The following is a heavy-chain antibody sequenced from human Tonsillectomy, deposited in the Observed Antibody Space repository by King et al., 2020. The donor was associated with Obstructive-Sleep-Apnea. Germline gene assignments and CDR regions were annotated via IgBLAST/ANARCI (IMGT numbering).Heavy chain of an antibody. V-gene: IGHV4-59*08. Sequence: VQLQESGPGLVKPSETLSLTCTVSGGSISPYFWSWIRQPPGKGLEWIGYVYYSGSTHYNPSLKSRVTFSVDSSKNQFSLKLSSVTAADTAVYYCARRDYSSPTDWYFDLWGRGTLVTVSS. J-gene: IGHJ2*01. D-gene: IGHD6-13*01. CDR1: GGSISPYF. CDR2: VYYSGST. CDR3: ARRDYSSPTDWYFDL.